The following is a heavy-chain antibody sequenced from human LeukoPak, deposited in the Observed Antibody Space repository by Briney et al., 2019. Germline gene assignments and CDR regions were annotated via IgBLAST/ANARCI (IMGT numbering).Heavy chain of an antibody. Sequence: PSETLSLTCTVSGGSISSYYWSWFRQPPGKGLEWIGYIYYSGSTNYNPSLKSRVTISVDTSKNQFSLKLSSVTAADTAVYYCARGALRRAYYYDSSGYYPGYFDLWGRGTLVTVSS. D-gene: IGHD3-22*01. J-gene: IGHJ2*01. CDR1: GGSISSYY. CDR3: ARGALRRAYYYDSSGYYPGYFDL. V-gene: IGHV4-59*08. CDR2: IYYSGST.